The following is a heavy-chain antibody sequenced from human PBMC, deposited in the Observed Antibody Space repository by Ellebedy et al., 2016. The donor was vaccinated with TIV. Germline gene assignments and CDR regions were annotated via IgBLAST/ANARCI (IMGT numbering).Heavy chain of an antibody. D-gene: IGHD2-15*01. CDR2: IKQDGSEK. CDR3: VRDKMVDATTGSKFDY. CDR1: GFMFNNYW. V-gene: IGHV3-7*01. J-gene: IGHJ4*02. Sequence: GGSLRLXCAASGFMFNNYWMSWVRQAPGKGLEWVATIKQDGSEKYYVASVTGRFTISRDNAKKSLYLQMNSLRAEGTDTAVYYCVRDKMVDATTGSKFDYWGQGTLVTVSS.